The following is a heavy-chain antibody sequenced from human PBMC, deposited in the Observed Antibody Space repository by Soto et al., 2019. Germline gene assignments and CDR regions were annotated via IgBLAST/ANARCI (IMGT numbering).Heavy chain of an antibody. V-gene: IGHV4-30-2*01. CDR2: MYHSGST. J-gene: IGHJ4*02. CDR1: GGSISSGGYS. CDR3: ARVTHY. Sequence: PSETLSLTCAVSGGSISSGGYSWSWIRQPPGKGLEWIGYMYHSGSTYYNPSLKSRVTISIDRSKNQFSLKLSSVTAADTAVYYGARVTHYWGQGFVVT.